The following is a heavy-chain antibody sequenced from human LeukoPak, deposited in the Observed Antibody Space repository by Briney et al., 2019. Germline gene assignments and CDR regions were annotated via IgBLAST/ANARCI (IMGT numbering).Heavy chain of an antibody. CDR2: ISYDGSNK. CDR3: AKGTVRFLEWSQRGYFDY. Sequence: PGGSLRLSCAASGFTFSNYAMHWVRQAPGKGLEWVAVISYDGSNKYYADSVKGRFTISRDNSKNTLYLQMNSLRADDTAIYYCAKGTVRFLEWSQRGYFDYWGQGILVTVSS. J-gene: IGHJ4*02. V-gene: IGHV3-30*04. CDR1: GFTFSNYA. D-gene: IGHD3-3*01.